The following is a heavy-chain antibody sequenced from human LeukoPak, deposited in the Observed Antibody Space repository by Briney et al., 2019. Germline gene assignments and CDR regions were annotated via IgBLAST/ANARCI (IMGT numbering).Heavy chain of an antibody. CDR2: INGSGSSI. Sequence: GGSLRLSCVASGFTFSRFEMNWVRQAPGKGLEWVSYINGSGSSIYYADSVKGRFTISRDNAKNSLYLQMNSLRGEDTAVYYCARDMGYCSSSNCYTYYLDYWGQGTLATVSS. CDR3: ARDMGYCSSSNCYTYYLDY. CDR1: GFTFSRFE. J-gene: IGHJ4*02. D-gene: IGHD2-2*01. V-gene: IGHV3-48*03.